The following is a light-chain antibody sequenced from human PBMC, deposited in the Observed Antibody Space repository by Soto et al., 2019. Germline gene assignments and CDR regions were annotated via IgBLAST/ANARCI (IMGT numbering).Light chain of an antibody. CDR3: QQYNFWPS. J-gene: IGKJ1*01. V-gene: IGKV3D-15*01. CDR1: QSVSSN. Sequence: EIVLTQSPATLSVSPGERATLSCRASQSVSSNLVWYQHKPGQAPRLLIYGASTRATGIPARFSGSGSGTEFTLTISGLQSEDFAVYYCQQYNFWPSFGQGTKVDNK. CDR2: GAS.